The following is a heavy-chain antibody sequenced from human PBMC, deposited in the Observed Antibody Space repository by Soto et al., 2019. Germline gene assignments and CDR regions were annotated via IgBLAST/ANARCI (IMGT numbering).Heavy chain of an antibody. V-gene: IGHV3-23*01. CDR2: ISGSGGST. CDR1: GFTFSSYA. Sequence: GGSLRLSCVASGFTFSSYAMSLVRQAPGKGLEWVSAISGSGGSTYYADSVKGRFTISRDNSKNTLYLQMNSLRAEDTAVYYCARYYYDSSGYYPLYYYYGMDVWGQGTTVTVSS. D-gene: IGHD3-22*01. CDR3: ARYYYDSSGYYPLYYYYGMDV. J-gene: IGHJ6*02.